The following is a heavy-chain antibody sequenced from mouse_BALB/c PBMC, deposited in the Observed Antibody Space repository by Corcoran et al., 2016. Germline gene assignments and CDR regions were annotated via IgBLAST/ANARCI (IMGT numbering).Heavy chain of an antibody. Sequence: EVQLQQSGPELVKPGASVKISCKASGYSFTGYYMHWVKQSHVKSLEWIGRINPYNGATSYNQNFKDKASLTVDKSSSTAYMELHRLTSEDSAVYYCARDYYGSSSSFFAYWGQGTLVTVSA. D-gene: IGHD1-1*01. V-gene: IGHV1-26*01. CDR2: INPYNGAT. CDR1: GYSFTGYY. J-gene: IGHJ3*01. CDR3: ARDYYGSSSSFFAY.